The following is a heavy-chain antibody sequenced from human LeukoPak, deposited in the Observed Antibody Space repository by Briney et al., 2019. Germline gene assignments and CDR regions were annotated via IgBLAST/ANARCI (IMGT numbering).Heavy chain of an antibody. CDR1: GYSFDDDY. CDR2: SNTKSGRT. V-gene: IGHV1-2*06. D-gene: IGHD3-3*01. CDR3: ARADFIDAGPYLIGP. Sequence: SSLRASCTTSGYSFDDDYIHGVRQAGGEELELRLLSNTKSGRTSSARKFQGRVTLTRDPSITTVYMDMAWLTSNDTAIYFCARADFIDAGPYLIGPWGQGTLVTVSS. J-gene: IGHJ5*02.